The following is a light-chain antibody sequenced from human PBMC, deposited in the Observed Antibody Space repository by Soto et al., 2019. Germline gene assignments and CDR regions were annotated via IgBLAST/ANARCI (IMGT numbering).Light chain of an antibody. CDR3: QQYDNLPVT. Sequence: DLQMTQSPSSLSASVGDRVTITCQASQEISNYLNWYQQKPGKAPKLLIYDASNLETGVPSRFSGSGSGTDFTFTISSLPPEDIATYYGQQYDNLPVTFGHGTKLEIK. V-gene: IGKV1-33*01. CDR1: QEISNY. J-gene: IGKJ2*01. CDR2: DAS.